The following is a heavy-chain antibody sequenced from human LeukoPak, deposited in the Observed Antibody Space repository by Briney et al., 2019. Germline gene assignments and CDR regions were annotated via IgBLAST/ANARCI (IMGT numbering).Heavy chain of an antibody. Sequence: APVKVSCKASGGTFSSYAISWVRQAPGQGLEWMGGIIPIFGTANYAQKFQGRVTITTDESTSTAYMELSSLRSEDTAVYYCASRPYDSSGYYYIPFDYWGQGTLVTVSS. CDR1: GGTFSSYA. D-gene: IGHD3-22*01. V-gene: IGHV1-69*05. J-gene: IGHJ4*02. CDR3: ASRPYDSSGYYYIPFDY. CDR2: IIPIFGTA.